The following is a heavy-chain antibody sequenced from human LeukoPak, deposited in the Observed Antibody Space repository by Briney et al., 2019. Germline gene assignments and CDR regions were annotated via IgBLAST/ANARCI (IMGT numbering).Heavy chain of an antibody. CDR2: ISGSGGST. CDR3: AKARIDPGLADY. Sequence: PGGSLRLSCAASGFTFSSYAMSWVPQAPGEGLEWVSAISGSGGSTYYADSVKGRCTISRDNSKNTLYLQMNSLRAEDTAVYYCAKARIDPGLADYWGQGTLVTVSS. D-gene: IGHD2-15*01. J-gene: IGHJ4*02. CDR1: GFTFSSYA. V-gene: IGHV3-23*01.